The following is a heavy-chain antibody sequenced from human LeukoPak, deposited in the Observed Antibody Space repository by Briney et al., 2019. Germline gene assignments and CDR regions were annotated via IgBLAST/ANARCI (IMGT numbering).Heavy chain of an antibody. CDR1: GFTFNNYG. J-gene: IGHJ3*02. CDR3: AGGLGYCSSTSCPRVAFDI. D-gene: IGHD2-2*01. Sequence: GGSLRLSCAASGFTFNNYGVSWVRQAPGKGLEWVSSIGVDGDGTYYADSVKGRVTISRDNSKNTLYLHMNSLRAEDTAVYYCAGGLGYCSSTSCPRVAFDIWGQGTMVTVSS. CDR2: IGVDGDGT. V-gene: IGHV3-23*01.